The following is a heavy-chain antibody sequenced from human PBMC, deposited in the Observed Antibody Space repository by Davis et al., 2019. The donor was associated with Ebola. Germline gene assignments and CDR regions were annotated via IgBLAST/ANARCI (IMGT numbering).Heavy chain of an antibody. CDR3: ARDRVRGVIRGSYYYGMDV. Sequence: ASVKVSCKASGYTFTGYYMHWVRQAPGQGLEWMGWINPNSGGTNYAQKFQGWVTMTRDTSISPAYMELSRLRSDDTAVYYCARDRVRGVIRGSYYYGMDVWGQGTTVTVSS. J-gene: IGHJ6*02. V-gene: IGHV1-2*04. CDR1: GYTFTGYY. D-gene: IGHD3-10*01. CDR2: INPNSGGT.